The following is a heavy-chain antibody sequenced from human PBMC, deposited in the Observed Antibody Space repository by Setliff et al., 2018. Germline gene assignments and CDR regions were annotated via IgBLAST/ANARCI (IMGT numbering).Heavy chain of an antibody. CDR1: GYTFRQSI. V-gene: IGHV1-18*01. CDR3: ERLVRYCTTTSCQRTSGDDF. CDR2: IGVYSGNT. J-gene: IGHJ4*02. Sequence: ASVKVSCKASGYTFRQSIVSWVRQAPGQGLEWLGWIGVYSGNTYSAQRFQGRVSLTTDESTNTAYLELRGLRSDDTAVYYCERLVRYCTTTSCQRTSGDDFWGQGTLVTVSS. D-gene: IGHD2-2*01.